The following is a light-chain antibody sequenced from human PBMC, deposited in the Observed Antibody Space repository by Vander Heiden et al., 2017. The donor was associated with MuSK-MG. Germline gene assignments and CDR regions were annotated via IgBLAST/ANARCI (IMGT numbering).Light chain of an antibody. J-gene: IGLJ2*01. CDR3: QAWDSSNVV. CDR1: KLGDKY. V-gene: IGLV3-1*01. Sequence: SYELTQPPSVSVSPGQTASITCSGDKLGDKYACWYQQKPGQSPVLVIYQDSKRPSGIPERFSGSNSGNTATLTISGTQAMDEADYYCQAWDSSNVVFGGRTKLTVL. CDR2: QDS.